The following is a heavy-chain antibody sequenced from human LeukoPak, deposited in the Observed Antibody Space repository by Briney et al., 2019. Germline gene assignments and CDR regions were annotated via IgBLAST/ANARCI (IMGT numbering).Heavy chain of an antibody. CDR1: GGSISSSYW. D-gene: IGHD6-19*01. J-gene: IGHJ4*02. V-gene: IGHV4-4*02. CDR2: IYHSGTT. CDR3: ARDTTAVTSSAFDS. Sequence: SGTLSLTCAVSGGSISSSYWWSWVRQPPGKGLEWIGEIYHSGTTNYNPSLKSRVTISVDKLKNQFSLRLSSVTAADTAVYYCARDTTAVTSSAFDSWGQGTLVTVSP.